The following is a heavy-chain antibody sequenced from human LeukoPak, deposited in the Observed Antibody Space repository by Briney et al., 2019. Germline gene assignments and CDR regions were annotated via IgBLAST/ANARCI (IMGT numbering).Heavy chain of an antibody. CDR2: IIPIFGTA. Sequence: SVKVSCKASGGTFSSYAISWVRQAPGQGLEWMGGIIPIFGTANYAQEFQGRVTITTDESTSTAYMELSSLRSEDTAVYYCARGSAARRLAAFDYWGQGTLVTVSS. CDR1: GGTFSSYA. J-gene: IGHJ4*02. V-gene: IGHV1-69*05. D-gene: IGHD6-6*01. CDR3: ARGSAARRLAAFDY.